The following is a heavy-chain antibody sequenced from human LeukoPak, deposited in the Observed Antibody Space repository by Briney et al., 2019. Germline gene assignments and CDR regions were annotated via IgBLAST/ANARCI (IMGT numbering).Heavy chain of an antibody. Sequence: GGSLRLSCAASGFTLSSYGMHWVRQAPGKGLEWVAFIRYDGSNKYYADSVKGRFTISRVNSKNTLYLQMNSLRAEDTAVYYCAKDLDIVVVVAATRGLGDYWGQGTLVTVSS. V-gene: IGHV3-30*02. D-gene: IGHD2-15*01. J-gene: IGHJ4*02. CDR2: IRYDGSNK. CDR1: GFTLSSYG. CDR3: AKDLDIVVVVAATRGLGDY.